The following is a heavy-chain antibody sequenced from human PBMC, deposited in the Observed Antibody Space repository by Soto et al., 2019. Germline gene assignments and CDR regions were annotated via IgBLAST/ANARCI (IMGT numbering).Heavy chain of an antibody. CDR3: ARGAWLDY. V-gene: IGHV1-2*04. Sequence: ASVPVSCKASGYTFTGYYMHWARQAPGQGLEWMGWINPNSGGTNYAQKFQGWVTMTRDTSISTAYMELSRLRSDDKAGYYCARGAWLDYWGQGTLVTVSS. D-gene: IGHD6-19*01. CDR1: GYTFTGYY. J-gene: IGHJ4*02. CDR2: INPNSGGT.